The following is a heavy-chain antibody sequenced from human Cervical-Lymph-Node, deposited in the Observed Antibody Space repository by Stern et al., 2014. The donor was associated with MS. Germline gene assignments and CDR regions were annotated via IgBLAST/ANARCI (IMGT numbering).Heavy chain of an antibody. D-gene: IGHD2-2*01. Sequence: EDQLVESGGGLVQPGGSLRLSCAASGFTFSSYWMHWVRQAPGKGLVWVSRIHSDGSSTSYADSVKGRFTISRDNAKNTLYLQMNSLRAEDTAVYYCARALGYCSSTSCPNWFDPWGQGTLVTVSS. CDR3: ARALGYCSSTSCPNWFDP. CDR1: GFTFSSYW. J-gene: IGHJ5*02. CDR2: IHSDGSST. V-gene: IGHV3-74*02.